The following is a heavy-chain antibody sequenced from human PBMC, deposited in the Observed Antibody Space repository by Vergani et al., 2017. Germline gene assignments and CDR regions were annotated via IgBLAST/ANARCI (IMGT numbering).Heavy chain of an antibody. V-gene: IGHV4-34*01. CDR2: INHSGST. D-gene: IGHD2-15*01. CDR3: ARLKGGYFDL. CDR1: GGSFSGYY. Sequence: QVQLQQWGAGLLKPSETLSLTCAVYGGSFSGYYWSWIRQPPGKGLEWIGEINHSGSTNYNPSLKSRVTISVDTSKNQFSLELSSVTAAETAVYYCARLKGGYFDLWGRGTLVTVSS. J-gene: IGHJ2*01.